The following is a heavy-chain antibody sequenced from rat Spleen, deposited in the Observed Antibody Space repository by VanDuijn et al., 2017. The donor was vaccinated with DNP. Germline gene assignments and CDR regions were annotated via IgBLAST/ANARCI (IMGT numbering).Heavy chain of an antibody. CDR1: GYSITSNH. Sequence: EVQLQESGPGLVKPSQSLSLTCSVTGYSITSNHKWSWIRKFPGSEMEWIGHISYGGSTRYNPSLKSRISITRDTSKNQFFLQVNSVTTEDTATYYCARMDPYGYKGDYWGQGVMVTVSA. J-gene: IGHJ2*01. V-gene: IGHV3-1*01. CDR2: ISYGGST. D-gene: IGHD1-6*01. CDR3: ARMDPYGYKGDY.